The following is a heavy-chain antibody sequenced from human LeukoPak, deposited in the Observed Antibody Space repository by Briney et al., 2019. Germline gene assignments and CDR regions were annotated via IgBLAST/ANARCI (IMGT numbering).Heavy chain of an antibody. CDR1: GGTFSSYA. D-gene: IGHD5-24*01. CDR3: ARDSPYNAYGMDV. V-gene: IGHV1-69*04. Sequence: SVKVSCKASGGTFSSYAISWVRQAPGQGLEWMGRIIPILGIANYAQKFQGRVTITADKSTSTAYMELSSLRSEDTAVYYCARDSPYNAYGMDVWGQGTTVTVSS. CDR2: IIPILGIA. J-gene: IGHJ6*02.